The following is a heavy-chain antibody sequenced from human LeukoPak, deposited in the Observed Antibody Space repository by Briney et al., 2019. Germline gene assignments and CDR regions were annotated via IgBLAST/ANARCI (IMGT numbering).Heavy chain of an antibody. V-gene: IGHV4-59*08. CDR1: GGSISGYD. J-gene: IGHJ4*03. CDR3: ARHMGRGYTCFFPYFDY. D-gene: IGHD5-18*01. CDR2: IKGSRYT. Sequence: SETLSLTCTVSGGSISGYDWSWIRQPPGKGLEWIGDIKGSRYTNYNPSLKSRVTILVKTYKNQFSLKLSSGPAADPAAFYCARHMGRGYTCFFPYFDYWGQRTLVTVSS.